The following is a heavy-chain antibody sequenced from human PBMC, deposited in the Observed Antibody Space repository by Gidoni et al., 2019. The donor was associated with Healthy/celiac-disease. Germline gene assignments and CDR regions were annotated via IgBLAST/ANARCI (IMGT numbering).Heavy chain of an antibody. CDR3: AREGRGSSGWY. CDR1: GGTFSSYA. V-gene: IGHV1-69*01. D-gene: IGHD6-19*01. J-gene: IGHJ4*02. Sequence: QVQLVQSGAEVKKPGSSVKVPCKASGGTFSSYAISWVRQAPGQGLEWMVGIIPIFGTANYAQKFQGRVTITADESTSTAYMELSSLRSEDTAVYYCAREGRGSSGWYWGQGTLVTVSS. CDR2: IIPIFGTA.